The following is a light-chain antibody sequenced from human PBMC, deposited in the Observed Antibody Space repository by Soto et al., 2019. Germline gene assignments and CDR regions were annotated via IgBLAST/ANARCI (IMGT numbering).Light chain of an antibody. Sequence: EIVLTQSPATLSLSPGERATLSCRASQSVSSFLAWYQHKPGQAPRLLIYDASNRATGIPARFSGSGSGTDFTLTIRSLEPEDCAVYYCQQRSNWPLFTFGPGTKVDI. J-gene: IGKJ3*01. V-gene: IGKV3-11*01. CDR1: QSVSSF. CDR2: DAS. CDR3: QQRSNWPLFT.